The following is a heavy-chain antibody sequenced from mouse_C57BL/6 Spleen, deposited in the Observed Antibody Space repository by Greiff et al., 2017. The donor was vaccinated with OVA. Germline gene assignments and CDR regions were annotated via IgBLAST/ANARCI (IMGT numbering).Heavy chain of an antibody. CDR3: ARNFRSYDYDVGYAMDY. CDR1: GFSLTSYG. Sequence: VKLQQSGPGLVQPSQSLSITCTVSGFSLTSYGVHWVRQSPGKGLEWLGVIWSGGSTDYNAAFISRLSISKDNSKSQVFFKMNSLQADDTAIYYCARNFRSYDYDVGYAMDYWGQGTSVTVSS. CDR2: IWSGGST. D-gene: IGHD2-4*01. J-gene: IGHJ4*01. V-gene: IGHV2-2*01.